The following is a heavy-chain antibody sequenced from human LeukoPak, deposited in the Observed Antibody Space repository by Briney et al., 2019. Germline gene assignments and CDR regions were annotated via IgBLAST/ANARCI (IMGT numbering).Heavy chain of an antibody. CDR2: IYYSGST. CDR3: ARQPSDRIWSGPTHIDY. V-gene: IGHV4-39*01. CDR1: GGSISSSSYY. Sequence: SETLSLTCAISGGSISSSSYYWGWIRQPPGKGLEWIGSIYYSGSTYYNPSLKSRVTISVDTSKNQFSLKLSSVTAADTAVYYCARQPSDRIWSGPTHIDYWGQGTLVTVSS. D-gene: IGHD3-3*01. J-gene: IGHJ4*02.